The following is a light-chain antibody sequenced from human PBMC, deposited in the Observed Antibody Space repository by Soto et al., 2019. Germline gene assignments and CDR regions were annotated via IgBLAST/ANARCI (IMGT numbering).Light chain of an antibody. CDR3: QHYYNWPRT. CDR2: GAS. J-gene: IGKJ1*01. V-gene: IGKV3-15*01. Sequence: EIVMTQPPATLSVSAGERATLSCRASQSISTNLAWYHQKPGQAPRLLIYGASTRATGIPGRFSGSGSGTEFTLTISSLQSEDFAVYYCQHYYNWPRTFGQGTKVDI. CDR1: QSISTN.